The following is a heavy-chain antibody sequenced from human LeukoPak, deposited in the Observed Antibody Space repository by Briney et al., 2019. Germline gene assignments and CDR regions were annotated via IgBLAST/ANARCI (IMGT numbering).Heavy chain of an antibody. D-gene: IGHD3-10*01. CDR1: GGTFSSYA. CDR3: ARDRYYYGSGRDYMDV. V-gene: IGHV1-18*01. Sequence: ASVKVSCKASGGTFSSYAISWVRQAPGQGLEWMGWISAYNGNTNYAQKLQGRVTMTTDTSTSTAYMELRSLRSDDTAVYYCARDRYYYGSGRDYMDVWGKGTTVTISS. J-gene: IGHJ6*03. CDR2: ISAYNGNT.